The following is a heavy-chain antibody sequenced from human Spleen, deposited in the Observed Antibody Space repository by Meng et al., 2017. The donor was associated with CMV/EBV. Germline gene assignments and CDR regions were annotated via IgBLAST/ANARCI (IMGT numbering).Heavy chain of an antibody. D-gene: IGHD2-15*01. J-gene: IGHJ6*02. CDR1: GFTFSSYW. Sequence: GESLKISCAASGFTFSSYWMSWVRQAPGKGLEWVANIKQDGSEKYYVDSVKGRFTISRDNAKNSLYLQMNSLRAEDTAVYYCARDRRLVADNNYYYYGMDVWGQGTTVTVSS. CDR2: IKQDGSEK. CDR3: ARDRRLVADNNYYYYGMDV. V-gene: IGHV3-7*01.